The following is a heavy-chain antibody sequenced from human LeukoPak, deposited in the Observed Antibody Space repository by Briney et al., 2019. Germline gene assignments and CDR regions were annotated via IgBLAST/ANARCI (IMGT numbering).Heavy chain of an antibody. CDR1: GFDFHDYM. V-gene: IGHV3-9*01. Sequence: GGSLRLSCAASGFDFHDYMMHWVRQPPGKGLEWVSEISWNGDTIGYADSVKGRFIISRDNARRSLYLQMNSLRPEDTAFYYCSSTFGSGSYLHSWGQGTLVTVSS. D-gene: IGHD3-10*01. CDR3: SSTFGSGSYLHS. J-gene: IGHJ5*02. CDR2: ISWNGDTI.